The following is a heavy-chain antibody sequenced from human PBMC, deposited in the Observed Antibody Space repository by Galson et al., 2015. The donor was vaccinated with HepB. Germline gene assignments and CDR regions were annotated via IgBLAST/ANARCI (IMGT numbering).Heavy chain of an antibody. Sequence: SVKVSCKASGGTFSSYAISWVRQAPGQGLEWMGGIIPIFGTANYAQKFQGRVTITADESTSTAYMELSSVTAADTAVYYCASSTTVASYYYYGMDVWGQGTTVTVSS. D-gene: IGHD4-23*01. V-gene: IGHV1-69*13. J-gene: IGHJ6*02. CDR2: IIPIFGTA. CDR3: ASSTTVASYYYYGMDV. CDR1: GGTFSSYA.